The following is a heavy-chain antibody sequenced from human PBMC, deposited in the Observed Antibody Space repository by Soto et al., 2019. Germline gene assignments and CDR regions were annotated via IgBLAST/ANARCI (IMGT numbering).Heavy chain of an antibody. J-gene: IGHJ4*02. CDR1: GFTFSSYA. Sequence: EVQLLESGGGLVQPGGSLRLSCAASGFTFSSYAMSWVRQAPGKGLEWVSAISGSGGSTYYADSEKGRFTISRDNCKNTMYLWMNRQRARDEDVYYCARGRDRGQTGGGFDYWGQGTLVTVSS. CDR3: ARGRDRGQTGGGFDY. D-gene: IGHD1-26*01. CDR2: ISGSGGST. V-gene: IGHV3-23*01.